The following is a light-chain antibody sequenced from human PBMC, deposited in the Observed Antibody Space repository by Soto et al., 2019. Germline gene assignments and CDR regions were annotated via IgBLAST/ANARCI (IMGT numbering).Light chain of an antibody. CDR2: EVN. Sequence: QSALTQPPSASGSPGQSVTIPCTGTSSDVGGYNFVSWYQQHPGKAPKLMIYEVNKRPSGVTDRFSGSKSGNTASLTVSGLQAEDEADYYCSSHAGSINLIFGGGTKLTVL. CDR1: SSDVGGYNF. CDR3: SSHAGSINLI. J-gene: IGLJ2*01. V-gene: IGLV2-8*01.